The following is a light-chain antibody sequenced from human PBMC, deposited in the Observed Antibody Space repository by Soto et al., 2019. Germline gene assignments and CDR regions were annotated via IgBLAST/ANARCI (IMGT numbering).Light chain of an antibody. CDR2: GAS. CDR3: QQYNNWPRT. Sequence: EIVMTQSPATLSVSPGERATLSCRASQSVSSNLAWYQQKFGQAPRLLIYGASTRATGIPARFSGSGSGTDFTLTISSLQSEDLAVYYCQQYNNWPRTCGQGTKVEIK. V-gene: IGKV3-15*01. J-gene: IGKJ1*01. CDR1: QSVSSN.